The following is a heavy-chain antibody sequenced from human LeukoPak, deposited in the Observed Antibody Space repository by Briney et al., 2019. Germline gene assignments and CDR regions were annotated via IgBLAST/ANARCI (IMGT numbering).Heavy chain of an antibody. Sequence: SETLSLTCIVSGGSIDRSSYYWGWIRQPPGKGLEWIGSIYYSGNIYYNSSLKSRIAISVDTTKNLLALNLSSVTAADTAVYYCARVLSSSSGWYGTDYWGQGTLVTVSS. J-gene: IGHJ4*02. CDR2: IYYSGNI. CDR1: GGSIDRSSYY. V-gene: IGHV4-39*01. CDR3: ARVLSSSSGWYGTDY. D-gene: IGHD6-19*01.